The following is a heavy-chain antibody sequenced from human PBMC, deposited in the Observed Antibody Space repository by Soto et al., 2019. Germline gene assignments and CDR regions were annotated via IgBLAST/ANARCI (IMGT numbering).Heavy chain of an antibody. J-gene: IGHJ5*02. Sequence: EVQLVESGGGLVQPGGSLRLSCAASGFTFSNYWLYWVCQAPGKGLEWVANIKQDGSEQYYVESVKGRFTISKDNAKNTLYLQITSLRADETAVYYCGRDREKSEGRSYFRRPVYHWGQGTLVTVS. CDR1: GFTFSNYW. V-gene: IGHV3-7*01. CDR3: GRDREKSEGRSYFRRPVYH. D-gene: IGHD1-26*01. CDR2: IKQDGSEQ.